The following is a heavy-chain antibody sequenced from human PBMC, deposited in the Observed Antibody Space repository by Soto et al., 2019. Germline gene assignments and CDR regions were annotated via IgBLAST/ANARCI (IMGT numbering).Heavy chain of an antibody. CDR3: AKVERAYDFWSGYYYYGMDV. V-gene: IGHV3-30*18. Sequence: GGSLRLSCAASGFTFSSYGMHWVRQAPGKGLEWVAVISYDGSNKYYADSVKGRFAISRDNSKNTLYLQMNSLRAEDTAVYYCAKVERAYDFWSGYYYYGMDVWGQGTTVTVSS. D-gene: IGHD3-3*01. J-gene: IGHJ6*02. CDR2: ISYDGSNK. CDR1: GFTFSSYG.